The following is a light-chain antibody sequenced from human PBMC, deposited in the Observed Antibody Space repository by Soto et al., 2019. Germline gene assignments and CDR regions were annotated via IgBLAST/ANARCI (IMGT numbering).Light chain of an antibody. CDR3: SSYTSSSTYV. J-gene: IGLJ1*01. CDR1: SSDVGSYNR. V-gene: IGLV2-18*02. Sequence: QSVLTQPPSASGSPGQSVTISCTGTSSDVGSYNRVSWYQQPPGTAPKVMIYDVSNRPSGVPDRFSGSKSGNTASLTISGLQAEDESDYYCSSYTSSSTYVFGTGTKVTVL. CDR2: DVS.